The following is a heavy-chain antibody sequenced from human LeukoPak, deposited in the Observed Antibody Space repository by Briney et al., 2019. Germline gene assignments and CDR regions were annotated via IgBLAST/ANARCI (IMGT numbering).Heavy chain of an antibody. CDR3: ARDLGWLHYAD. CDR2: ISWNSGRI. D-gene: IGHD5-12*01. CDR1: GFTFDDYA. Sequence: PGRSLRLSCAASGFTFDDYAMHWVRQAPGKGLEWVSGISWNSGRIGYADSVKGRFTISRDNAKNSLYLQMNSLRADDTAIYYCARDLGWLHYADWGQGTLVTVSS. V-gene: IGHV3-9*01. J-gene: IGHJ4*02.